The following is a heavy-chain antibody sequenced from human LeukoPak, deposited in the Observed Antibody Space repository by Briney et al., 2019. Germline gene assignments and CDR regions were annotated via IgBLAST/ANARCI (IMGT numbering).Heavy chain of an antibody. CDR1: GFTFSSYA. Sequence: PGGSLRLSCAASGFTFSSYAMHWVRQAPGKGLEWVAVISYDGSNKYYADSVKGRFTISRDNSKNTLYLQMNSLRAEDTAVYYCARGRGLGLLDYWGQGTLVTVSS. CDR3: ARGRGLGLLDY. CDR2: ISYDGSNK. V-gene: IGHV3-30-3*01. J-gene: IGHJ4*02. D-gene: IGHD2-15*01.